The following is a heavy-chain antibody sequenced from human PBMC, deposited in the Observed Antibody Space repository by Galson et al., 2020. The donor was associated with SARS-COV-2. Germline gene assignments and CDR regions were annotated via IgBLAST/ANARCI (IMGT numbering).Heavy chain of an antibody. V-gene: IGHV3-23*01. J-gene: IGHJ6*02. CDR2: ISGSGVTT. CDR3: AKDRYCSGADCYPHYYFYSGMDV. D-gene: IGHD2-15*01. Sequence: GGSLRLSCPASGFTFNTSAMSWVRQAPGKGLEWFPVISGSGVTTHYADSVKGRFTISRDNSKNTVYLQMNSLRAGDTAIYYCAKDRYCSGADCYPHYYFYSGMDVWGQGTTVTVSS. CDR1: GFTFNTSA.